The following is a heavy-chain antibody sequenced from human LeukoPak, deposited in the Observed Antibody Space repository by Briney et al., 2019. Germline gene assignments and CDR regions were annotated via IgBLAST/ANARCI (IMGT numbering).Heavy chain of an antibody. Sequence: ASVKVSCKVSGYTLTELSMHWVRQAPGKGLEWMGGFDPEDGETIYAQKFQGRVTMTEDTSTDTAYMELSSLRSEDTAVYYCATASGGRGQLRFLSNWFDPWGQGTLVTVSP. CDR3: ATASGGRGQLRFLSNWFDP. CDR1: GYTLTELS. J-gene: IGHJ5*02. CDR2: FDPEDGET. V-gene: IGHV1-24*01. D-gene: IGHD3-3*01.